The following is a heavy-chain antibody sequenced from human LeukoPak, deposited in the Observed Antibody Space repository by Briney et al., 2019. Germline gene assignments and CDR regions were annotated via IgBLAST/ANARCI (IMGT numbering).Heavy chain of an antibody. CDR3: ARFGSGWHYFDY. CDR1: GGSISSGSYY. CDR2: IYTSGST. Sequence: PSETLSLTCTVSGGSISSGSYYWSWIRQPAGKGLEWIGRIYTSGSTNYNPSLKSRVTISVDTSKNQFSLKLSSVTAADTAVYYCARFGSGWHYFDYWGQGTLVTVSS. D-gene: IGHD6-19*01. V-gene: IGHV4-61*02. J-gene: IGHJ4*02.